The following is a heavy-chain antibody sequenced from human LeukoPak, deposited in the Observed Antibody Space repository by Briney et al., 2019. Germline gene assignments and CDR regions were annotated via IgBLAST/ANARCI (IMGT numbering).Heavy chain of an antibody. J-gene: IGHJ4*02. V-gene: IGHV3-30*02. Sequence: GGSLRLSCEASGFTFSHFGMHWVRQAPGKGLEWVAFIWSDATNQYYGDSVKGRFTISRDNCKKTVSLQMDSLRAEDTAVYYCAKDAQRGFDYRNSLEHWGQGSLVTVSS. CDR1: GFTFSHFG. D-gene: IGHD4-11*01. CDR2: IWSDATNQ. CDR3: AKDAQRGFDYRNSLEH.